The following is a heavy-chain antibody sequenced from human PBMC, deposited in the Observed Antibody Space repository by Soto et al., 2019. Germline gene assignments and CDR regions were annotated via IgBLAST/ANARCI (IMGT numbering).Heavy chain of an antibody. CDR1: GLTCSGHW. Sequence: VQLVESGGTLVQPGGSLRISCAASGLTCSGHWMTWVRQTPGKGLEWVASIKPDGREKSSVDSVKGRFTISRDTSKNSLFLQMDSLRAEDTAVYSGASRPSGMTYHAVFYFWGKGPLVTVSA. CDR2: IKPDGREK. CDR3: ASRPSGMTYHAVFYF. J-gene: IGHJ4*02. D-gene: IGHD2-21*02. V-gene: IGHV3-7*03.